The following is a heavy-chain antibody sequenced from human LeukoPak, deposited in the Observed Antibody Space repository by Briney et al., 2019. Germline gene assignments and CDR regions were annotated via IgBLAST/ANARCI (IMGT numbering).Heavy chain of an antibody. D-gene: IGHD2-2*01. Sequence: GGSLRLSCAASGFTFSSYSMNWVRQAPGKGLEWVSYISSSSSTIYYADSVKGRFTISRDNAKNSLYLQMNSLRAEDTAVYYCARDGADIVVVPAAEYLPYYYYYYMDVWGKGTTVTVSS. J-gene: IGHJ6*03. V-gene: IGHV3-48*04. CDR2: ISSSSSTI. CDR3: ARDGADIVVVPAAEYLPYYYYYYMDV. CDR1: GFTFSSYS.